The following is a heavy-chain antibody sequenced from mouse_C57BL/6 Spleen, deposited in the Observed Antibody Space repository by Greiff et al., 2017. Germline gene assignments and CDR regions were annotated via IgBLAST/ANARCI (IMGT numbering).Heavy chain of an antibody. Sequence: EVKLVESGGGLVQPGGSMKLSCAASGFTFSDAWMDWVRQSPEKGLEWVAEIRNKANNHATYYAESVKGRFTISRDDSKSSVYLQMNSLRAEDTGNYYCTILYDGYYEYYAMDYWGQGTSVTVSS. CDR2: IRNKANNHAT. CDR1: GFTFSDAW. V-gene: IGHV6-6*01. J-gene: IGHJ4*01. CDR3: TILYDGYYEYYAMDY. D-gene: IGHD2-3*01.